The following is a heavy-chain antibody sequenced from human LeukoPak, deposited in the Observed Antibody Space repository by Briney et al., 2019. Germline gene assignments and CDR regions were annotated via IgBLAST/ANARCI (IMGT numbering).Heavy chain of an antibody. D-gene: IGHD4-17*01. V-gene: IGHV4-59*01. J-gene: IGHJ3*02. CDR2: IYYSGST. CDR1: GGSISTYY. Sequence: PSETLFLTCTVSGGSISTYYWSWIRRPPGKGLEGIGDIYYSGSTNYNPSLKSRVTISVDTSKNQFSLKLRSVSVADTAVYYRSRGPLGDEFADAFDIWGQGTMVTVSS. CDR3: SRGPLGDEFADAFDI.